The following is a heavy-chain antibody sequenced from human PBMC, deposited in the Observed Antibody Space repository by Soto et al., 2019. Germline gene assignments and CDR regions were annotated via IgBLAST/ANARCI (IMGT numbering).Heavy chain of an antibody. D-gene: IGHD2-21*01. V-gene: IGHV1-18*01. J-gene: IGHJ5*02. CDR2: ISSSSGDT. CDR3: ARASVKCLLFHYNWFDP. CDR1: GYSFTNYG. Sequence: ASVKVSCKASGYSFTNYGISWVRQAPGQGLEWMGWISSSSGDTKYPQKFQGRVTLTSDSSTNTAYMELKSLRSDDTAIYYCARASVKCLLFHYNWFDPWGQGTLVTVSS.